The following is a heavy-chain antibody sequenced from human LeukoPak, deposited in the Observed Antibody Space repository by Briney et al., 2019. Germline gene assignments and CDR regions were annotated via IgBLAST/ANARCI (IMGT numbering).Heavy chain of an antibody. CDR1: GGSFSGYY. J-gene: IGHJ6*02. Sequence: PSETLSLTCAVYGGSFSGYYWSWIRQPPGKGLEWIGEINHSGSTNYNPSLKSRVTISVDTSKNQFSLKLSSVTAADTAVYYCARGWVVVAFYGMDVWGQGTTVTVSS. CDR3: ARGWVVVAFYGMDV. CDR2: INHSGST. D-gene: IGHD2-15*01. V-gene: IGHV4-34*01.